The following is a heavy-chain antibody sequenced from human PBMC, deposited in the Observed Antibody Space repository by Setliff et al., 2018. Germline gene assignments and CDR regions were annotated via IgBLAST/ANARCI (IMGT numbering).Heavy chain of an antibody. V-gene: IGHV3-48*04. Sequence: GGSLRLSCAASGFTFSSYWMHWVRQAPGKGLEWISYIHDSGNPTYYADSVKGRFTVSRDNAKNSLYLQMTSLRAEDTAIYYCARTTGYRLEGDFDYWGQGTLVTVSS. J-gene: IGHJ4*02. CDR2: IHDSGNPT. CDR3: ARTTGYRLEGDFDY. D-gene: IGHD3-16*01. CDR1: GFTFSSYW.